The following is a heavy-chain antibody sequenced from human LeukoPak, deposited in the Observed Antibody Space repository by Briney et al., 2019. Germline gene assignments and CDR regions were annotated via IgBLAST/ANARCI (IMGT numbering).Heavy chain of an antibody. CDR2: ITGGGGIT. CDR3: AKKMGSGCYGNQNFDY. CDR1: GFTFSSYA. J-gene: IGHJ4*02. V-gene: IGHV3-23*01. D-gene: IGHD6-19*01. Sequence: SGGSLRLSCAASGFTFSSYAMSWVRQAPGKGLEWVSVITGGGGITYYADSVKGRFTISRDNSRITLYLQMNSLRAEDTAVYYCAKKMGSGCYGNQNFDYWGQGTLVTVSS.